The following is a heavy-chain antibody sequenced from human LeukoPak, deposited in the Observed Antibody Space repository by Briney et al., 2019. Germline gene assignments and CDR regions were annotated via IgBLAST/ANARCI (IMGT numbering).Heavy chain of an antibody. CDR2: IYTSGST. J-gene: IGHJ3*02. V-gene: IGHV4-61*09. CDR3: ARVRVEWKAGYCSSTSCPRHAFDI. D-gene: IGHD2-2*01. CDR1: GGSISSSSSY. Sequence: SETLSLTCTVSGGSISSSSSYWTWIRQPAGKGLEWIGHIYTSGSTNYNPSLKSRVTISLDTSKNQFSLKLSSVTAADTAVYYCARVRVEWKAGYCSSTSCPRHAFDIWGQGTMVTVSS.